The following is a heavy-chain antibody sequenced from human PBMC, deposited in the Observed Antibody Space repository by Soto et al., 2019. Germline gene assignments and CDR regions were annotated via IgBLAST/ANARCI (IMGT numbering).Heavy chain of an antibody. Sequence: ASVKVSCKASGYTFTSYDINWVRQATGQGLEWMGWMNPNSGNTGYAQKFQGRVTMTRNTSISTAYMELSSLIFEDSAVFYCSRGLGSYYYYGMDFWGQGTTVTVSS. CDR1: GYTFTSYD. CDR2: MNPNSGNT. V-gene: IGHV1-8*01. CDR3: SRGLGSYYYYGMDF. J-gene: IGHJ6*02. D-gene: IGHD1-26*01.